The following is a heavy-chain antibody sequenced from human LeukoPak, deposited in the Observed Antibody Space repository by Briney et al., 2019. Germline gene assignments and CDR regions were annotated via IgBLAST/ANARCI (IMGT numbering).Heavy chain of an antibody. CDR1: GFTFSSYW. Sequence: GGSLRLSCAASGFTFSSYWMSWVRQAPGKGLEWVANIKQDGSEKYYVDSVKGRFTISRDNAKNSLYLQMNSLGAEDTAVYYCARGRWLQQTYYFDYWGQGTLVTVSS. V-gene: IGHV3-7*01. CDR2: IKQDGSEK. CDR3: ARGRWLQQTYYFDY. J-gene: IGHJ4*02. D-gene: IGHD5-24*01.